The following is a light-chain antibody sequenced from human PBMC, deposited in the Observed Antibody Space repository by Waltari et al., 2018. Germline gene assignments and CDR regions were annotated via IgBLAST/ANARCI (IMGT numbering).Light chain of an antibody. CDR1: QAISSW. Sequence: DIQMTQSPSSVSASVGDRVTITCRASQAISSWLAWYQQKPGKAPKLLIYAASSLQSGVPSRFSGSGSGTEFTLTISSLQPDDFATYYCQQYNSYSRTFGQGTKVEIK. V-gene: IGKV1-5*01. CDR3: QQYNSYSRT. J-gene: IGKJ1*01. CDR2: AAS.